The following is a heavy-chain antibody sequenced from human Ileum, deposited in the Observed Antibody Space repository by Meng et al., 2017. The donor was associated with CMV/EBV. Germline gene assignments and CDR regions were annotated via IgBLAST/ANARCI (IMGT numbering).Heavy chain of an antibody. CDR1: GASISSGDYY. CDR2: IYYTGAT. J-gene: IGHJ4*02. CDR3: ARAKQAAENFDS. V-gene: IGHV4-30-4*08. D-gene: IGHD6-13*01. Sequence: VQLQDSGPGLVKHSETLSLTCTVSGASISSGDYYWTWIRQHPGKGLEWIGYIYYTGATYYRPSLESRIVISSDTSKNHFSLTLTSVTAADTAVYFCARAKQAAENFDSWGQGTLVTVSS.